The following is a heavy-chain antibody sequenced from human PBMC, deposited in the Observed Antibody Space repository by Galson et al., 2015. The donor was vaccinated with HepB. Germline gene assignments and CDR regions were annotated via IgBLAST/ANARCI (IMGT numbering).Heavy chain of an antibody. CDR2: ISGSGGST. Sequence: SLRLSCAASGFTFSSYAMSWVRQAPGKGLEWVSAISGSGGSTYYADSVKGRFTISRDNSKNTLYLQMNSLRAEDTAVYYCAKGDSGSYQDRTTIDYWGQGTLVTVSS. V-gene: IGHV3-23*01. J-gene: IGHJ4*02. CDR3: AKGDSGSYQDRTTIDY. CDR1: GFTFSSYA. D-gene: IGHD1-26*01.